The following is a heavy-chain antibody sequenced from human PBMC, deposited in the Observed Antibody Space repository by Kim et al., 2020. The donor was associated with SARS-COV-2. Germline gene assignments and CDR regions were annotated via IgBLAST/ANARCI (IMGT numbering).Heavy chain of an antibody. J-gene: IGHJ4*02. CDR3: ARARATSITIFGVVIVHNFHY. Sequence: SETLSLTCTVSGGSISSGDYYWSWIRQPPGKGLEWIGYIYYSGSTYYNPSLKSRVTISVDTSKNQFSLKLSSVTAADTAVYYCARARATSITIFGVVIVHNFHYWGQGTLVTVSS. CDR2: IYYSGST. CDR1: GGSISSGDYY. V-gene: IGHV4-30-4*01. D-gene: IGHD3-3*01.